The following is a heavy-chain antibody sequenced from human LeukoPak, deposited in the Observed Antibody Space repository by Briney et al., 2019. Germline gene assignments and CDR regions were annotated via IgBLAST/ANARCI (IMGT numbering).Heavy chain of an antibody. Sequence: GGSLRLSCAASGFTFSSYSMNWVRQAPGKGLEWVSSISSHSSYIYYADSVKGRFTISRDNSKNTLYLQMNSLRAEDTAVYYCAKVGLQPYYFDYWGQGTLVTVSS. D-gene: IGHD3-16*01. J-gene: IGHJ4*02. V-gene: IGHV3-21*01. CDR2: ISSHSSYI. CDR1: GFTFSSYS. CDR3: AKVGLQPYYFDY.